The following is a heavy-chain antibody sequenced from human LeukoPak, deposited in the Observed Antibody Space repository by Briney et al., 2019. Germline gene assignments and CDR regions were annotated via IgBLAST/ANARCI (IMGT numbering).Heavy chain of an antibody. J-gene: IGHJ3*02. V-gene: IGHV3-7*05. CDR3: ARDVEGGAFDI. CDR1: GFTFSRFW. D-gene: IGHD3-16*01. Sequence: GGSLIFSCAASGFTFSRFWMNWVRQAPGRGLEWVANIDQSGGRNNYVDSVKGRFTISRDNAKNSLFLEMSSLRADDTAVYFCARDVEGGAFDIWGQGTTV. CDR2: IDQSGGRN.